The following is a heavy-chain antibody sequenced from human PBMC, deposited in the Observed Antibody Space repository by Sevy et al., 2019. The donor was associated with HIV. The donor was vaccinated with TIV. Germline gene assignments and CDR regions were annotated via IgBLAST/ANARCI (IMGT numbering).Heavy chain of an antibody. V-gene: IGHV1-2*02. D-gene: IGHD3-10*01. CDR3: ASLWFGELTENDAFDI. CDR2: INPNSGGT. CDR1: GYTFTGYY. Sequence: ASVKVSCKASGYTFTGYYMHWVRQAPGQGLDWMGWINPNSGGTNYAQKFQGRVTMTRDTSISTAYMELSRLRSDDTAVYYCASLWFGELTENDAFDIWGQGTMVTVSS. J-gene: IGHJ3*02.